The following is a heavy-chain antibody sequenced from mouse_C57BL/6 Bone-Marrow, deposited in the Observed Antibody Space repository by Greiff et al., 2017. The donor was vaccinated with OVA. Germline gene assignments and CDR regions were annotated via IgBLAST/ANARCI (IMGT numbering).Heavy chain of an antibody. J-gene: IGHJ1*03. D-gene: IGHD1-1*01. V-gene: IGHV1-22*01. Sequence: VQLQQSGPELVKPGASVKMSCKASGYTFTDYNMHWVKQSHGKSLEWIGNINPNNGGTSYNQKFKGKATLTVNKSSSTAYMELRSLTSEDSAVYYCARRDYYGISYDWYFDVWGTGTTVTVSS. CDR3: ARRDYYGISYDWYFDV. CDR2: INPNNGGT. CDR1: GYTFTDYN.